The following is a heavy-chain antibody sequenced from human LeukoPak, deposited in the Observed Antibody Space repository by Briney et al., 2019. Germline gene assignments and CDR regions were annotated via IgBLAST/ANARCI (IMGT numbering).Heavy chain of an antibody. Sequence: GGSLRLSCATSGFTFSTYEMDWVRQAPGKGLEWVSYISSSGSIYYTDSVKGRFTISRDNAKNSLYLQMNSLRAEDTAIYYCAREGYGGTSDAFDVWGQGTMVTVSS. D-gene: IGHD4-23*01. CDR3: AREGYGGTSDAFDV. J-gene: IGHJ3*01. V-gene: IGHV3-48*03. CDR2: ISSSGSI. CDR1: GFTFSTYE.